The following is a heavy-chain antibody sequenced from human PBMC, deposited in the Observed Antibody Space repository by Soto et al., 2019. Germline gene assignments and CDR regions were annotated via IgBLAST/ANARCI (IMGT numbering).Heavy chain of an antibody. CDR2: ISGSGGST. V-gene: IGHV3-23*01. D-gene: IGHD2-21*02. CDR1: GFTFSSYA. CDR3: ARRAPGGVVTASFYFDY. J-gene: IGHJ4*02. Sequence: GGSLRLSCAASGFTFSSYAMSWVRQAPGKGLEWVSAISGSGGSTYYADSVKGRFTISRDNSKNTLYLQMNSLRAEDTAVYYCARRAPGGVVTASFYFDYWGQGTLVTVSS.